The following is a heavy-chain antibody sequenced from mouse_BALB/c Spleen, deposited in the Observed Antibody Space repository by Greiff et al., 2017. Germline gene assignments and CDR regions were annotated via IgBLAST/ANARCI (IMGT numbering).Heavy chain of an antibody. V-gene: IGHV1-81*01. J-gene: IGHJ3*01. CDR1: GYTFTDYV. CDR3: AQLAWFAY. Sequence: QVQLQQSGPELVKPGASVKMSCKASGYTFTDYVISWVKQRTGQGLEWIVEIYPGSGSTYYNEKFKGKATLTADKSSNTAYMQLSSLTSEDSAVYFCAQLAWFAYWGQGTLVTVSA. CDR2: IYPGSGST. D-gene: IGHD3-1*01.